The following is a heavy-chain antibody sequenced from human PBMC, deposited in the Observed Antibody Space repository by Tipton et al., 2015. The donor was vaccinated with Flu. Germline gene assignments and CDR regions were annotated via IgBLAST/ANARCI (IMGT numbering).Heavy chain of an antibody. Sequence: TLSLTCAVYGGSFSGYYWSWIRQPPGKGLEWIGEINHSGSTNYNPSLKSRVTISVDTSKNQFSLKLSSVTAADTAVYYCARRHIVVVIADDAFDIWGQGTMVTVSS. J-gene: IGHJ3*02. CDR3: ARRHIVVVIADDAFDI. CDR1: GGSFSGYY. V-gene: IGHV4-34*01. D-gene: IGHD2-21*01. CDR2: INHSGST.